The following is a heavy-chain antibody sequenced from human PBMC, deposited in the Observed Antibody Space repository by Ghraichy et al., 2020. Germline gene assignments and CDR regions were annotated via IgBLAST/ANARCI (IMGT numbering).Heavy chain of an antibody. D-gene: IGHD3-10*01. V-gene: IGHV3-23*01. CDR1: GFTFSSYA. CDR3: AKGFHGSGSYYIDY. CDR2: ISASGGST. J-gene: IGHJ4*02. Sequence: GESLRLSCAASGFTFSSYAMSWVRQAPGKGLEWVSGISASGGSTYYADSVKGRFTISRDNSKNTLYLQMNSLRAEDTAVYYCAKGFHGSGSYYIDYWGQGTLVTVSS.